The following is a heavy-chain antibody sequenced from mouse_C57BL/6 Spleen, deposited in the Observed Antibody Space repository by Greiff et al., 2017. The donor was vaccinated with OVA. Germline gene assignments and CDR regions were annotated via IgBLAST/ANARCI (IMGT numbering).Heavy chain of an antibody. Sequence: QVQLQQPGAELVKPGASVKLSCKASGYTFTSYWMQWVKQRPGQGLEWIGEIDPSDSYTNYNQKFKGKATLTVDTSSSTAYMQLSSLTSEDSAVFDCARRGYGSSRGYAMAYWGQGTSVTVSA. D-gene: IGHD1-1*01. V-gene: IGHV1-50*01. CDR2: IDPSDSYT. CDR3: ARRGYGSSRGYAMAY. J-gene: IGHJ4*01. CDR1: GYTFTSYW.